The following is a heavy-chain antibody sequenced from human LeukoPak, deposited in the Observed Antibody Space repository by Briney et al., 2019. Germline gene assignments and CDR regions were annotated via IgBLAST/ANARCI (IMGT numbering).Heavy chain of an antibody. CDR2: INYSGST. CDR3: ARSPVDFWSGYTIDY. V-gene: IGHV4-34*09. Sequence: SETLSLTCAVYGGSFSGYYWSWIRQPPGKGLEWIGEINYSGSTNYNPSLKSRVTISVDTSKNQFSLKLSSVTAADTAVYYCARSPVDFWSGYTIDYWGQGTLVTVSS. D-gene: IGHD3-3*01. J-gene: IGHJ4*02. CDR1: GGSFSGYY.